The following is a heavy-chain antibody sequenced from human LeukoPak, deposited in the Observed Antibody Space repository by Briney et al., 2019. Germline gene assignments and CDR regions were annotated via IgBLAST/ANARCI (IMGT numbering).Heavy chain of an antibody. D-gene: IGHD1-7*01. J-gene: IGHJ4*02. CDR2: ISGSGTGT. CDR1: GFTFSGYA. CDR3: AKEGGTGTRFDY. V-gene: IGHV3-23*01. Sequence: AGSLRLSCAAYGFTFSGYAMSWVRQAPGKGLYWVSAISGSGTGTYYADSVKGRFTISRDNSKITLYLQMNSVRAEDASVYYCAKEGGTGTRFDYWGQGTLVTVSS.